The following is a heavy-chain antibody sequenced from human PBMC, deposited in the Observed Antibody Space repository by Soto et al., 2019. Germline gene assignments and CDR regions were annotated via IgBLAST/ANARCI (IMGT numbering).Heavy chain of an antibody. CDR3: ARQSEYYYASGRAAPLYGMDV. V-gene: IGHV4-39*01. D-gene: IGHD3-10*01. J-gene: IGHJ6*02. CDR2: IYYSGST. CDR1: GASISSSSSY. Sequence: PPETLSLTCTVSGASISSSSSYWGWIRQPPGKGLEWIGNIYYSGSTYNNPSLKSRVTISVDTSESQFSLKLSSVTAADTAVYYCARQSEYYYASGRAAPLYGMDVWGQGTTVTVSS.